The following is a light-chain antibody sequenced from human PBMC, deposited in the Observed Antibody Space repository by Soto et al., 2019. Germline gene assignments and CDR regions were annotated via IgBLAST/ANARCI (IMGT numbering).Light chain of an antibody. CDR2: KVS. V-gene: IGKV2-30*02. J-gene: IGKJ5*01. CDR3: MPGTHWPIT. CDR1: QSLVHSDGIAY. Sequence: DVVMTQSPRSLPCTLLQPASISFMSNQSLVHSDGIAYFSWFQQRPGRSPRRLIYKVSNRDSGVTARFSGSGSGTDFAIKISRVEAEDVGVYYCMPGTHWPITVGQGTRLDIK.